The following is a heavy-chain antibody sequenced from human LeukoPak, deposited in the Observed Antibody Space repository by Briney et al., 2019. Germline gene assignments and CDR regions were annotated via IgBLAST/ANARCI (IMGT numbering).Heavy chain of an antibody. CDR3: ARGSSSSWSHFDY. CDR2: INPNSGGT. D-gene: IGHD6-13*01. CDR1: GYTFTGYY. V-gene: IGHV1-2*06. J-gene: IGHJ4*02. Sequence: VAPVKVSCKASGYTFTGYYMHWVRQAPGQGLEWMGRINPNSGGTNYAQKFQGRVTMTRDTSISTAYMELSRLRSDDTAVYYCARGSSSSWSHFDYWGQGTLVTVSS.